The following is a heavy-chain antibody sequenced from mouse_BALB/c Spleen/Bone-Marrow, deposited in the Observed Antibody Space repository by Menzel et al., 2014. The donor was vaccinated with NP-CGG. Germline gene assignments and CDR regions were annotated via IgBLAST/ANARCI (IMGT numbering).Heavy chain of an antibody. CDR2: INPGSGGT. V-gene: IGHV1-54*01. CDR3: ARWDYAMDY. J-gene: IGHJ4*01. Sequence: QVQLQQSGAELVSPGTSVKVSCKASGYAFTNYLIEWVKQRPGQGLEWIGVINPGSGGTNYNEKFKGKATLTADKSSSTAYMQLSSLTSEDSAVYFCARWDYAMDYWGQGTSVTVSS. CDR1: GYAFTNYL.